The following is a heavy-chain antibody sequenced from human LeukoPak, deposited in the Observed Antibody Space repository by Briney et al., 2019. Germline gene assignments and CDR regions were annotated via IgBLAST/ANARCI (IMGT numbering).Heavy chain of an antibody. Sequence: GGSLRLSCAASGFTFSSYGMHWVRQAPGKGLEWVAVISYDGSNKYYADSVKGRFTISRDNSKNTLYLQMNSLRAEDTAVYYCAKDRCSNGIGCYYYMDVWGKGTTVTISS. CDR1: GFTFSSYG. CDR2: ISYDGSNK. CDR3: AKDRCSNGIGCYYYMDV. J-gene: IGHJ6*03. V-gene: IGHV3-30*18. D-gene: IGHD2-8*01.